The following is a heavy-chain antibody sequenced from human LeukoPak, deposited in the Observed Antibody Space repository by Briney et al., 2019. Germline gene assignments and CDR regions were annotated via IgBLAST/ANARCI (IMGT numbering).Heavy chain of an antibody. CDR3: ARGGSSWYKRVPTTVD. V-gene: IGHV4-34*01. D-gene: IGHD6-13*01. CDR1: GGSFSGYY. Sequence: SETLSLTCAVYGGSFSGYYWSWIRQPPGKGLEWIGEINHSGSTNYNPSLKSRVTISVDTSKNQFSLKLSSVTAADTAVYYCARGGSSWYKRVPTTVDCGQRTLVSASS. CDR2: INHSGST. J-gene: IGHJ4*02.